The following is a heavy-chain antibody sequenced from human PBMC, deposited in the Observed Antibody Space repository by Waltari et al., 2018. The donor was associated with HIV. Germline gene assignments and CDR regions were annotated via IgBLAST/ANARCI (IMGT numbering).Heavy chain of an antibody. Sequence: QVQLQESGPGLVKPSQTLSLTCPVSGGSITSGSHYWIWIRQPAGKGLEWIGRVYISGSANYNPSLRSRVTMSLDTSKNQFSLKLSSVTAADTAVYYCARGLDILTGYYHWFSDLWGRGTLVTVSS. CDR3: ARGLDILTGYYHWFSDL. CDR1: GGSITSGSHY. CDR2: VYISGSA. V-gene: IGHV4-61*02. J-gene: IGHJ2*01. D-gene: IGHD3-9*01.